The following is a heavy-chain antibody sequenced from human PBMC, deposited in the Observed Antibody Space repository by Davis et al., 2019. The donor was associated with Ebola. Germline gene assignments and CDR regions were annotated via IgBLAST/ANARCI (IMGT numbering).Heavy chain of an antibody. CDR1: GFSLSTSGMR. J-gene: IGHJ4*02. D-gene: IGHD6-6*01. CDR3: ARSPGGSSSRGDIDYFDY. Sequence: SGPTLVKPTQTLTLTCTFSGFSLSTSGMRVSWIRQPPGKALEWLARIDWDDDKFYSTSLKTRLTISKDTSKNQVVLTMTNMDPVDTATYYCARSPGGSSSRGDIDYFDYWGQGTLVTVSS. CDR2: IDWDDDK. V-gene: IGHV2-70*04.